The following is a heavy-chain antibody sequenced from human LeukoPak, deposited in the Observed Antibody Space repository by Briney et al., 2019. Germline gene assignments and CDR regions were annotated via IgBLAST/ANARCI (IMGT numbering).Heavy chain of an antibody. CDR3: ARNSENTNGWYGEFDP. D-gene: IGHD6-19*01. J-gene: IGHJ5*02. Sequence: GESLKISCKGSGYSFSTYWIGWVRQLPGKGLEWMGIIRPGDSDIRYSPSFQGQVTISADKSISTAYLQWSSLKASDTAMYYCARNSENTNGWYGEFDPWGQGTLVTVSS. CDR2: IRPGDSDI. V-gene: IGHV5-51*01. CDR1: GYSFSTYW.